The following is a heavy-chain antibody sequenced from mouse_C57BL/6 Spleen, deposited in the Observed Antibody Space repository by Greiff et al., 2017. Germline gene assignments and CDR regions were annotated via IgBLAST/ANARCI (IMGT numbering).Heavy chain of an antibody. CDR3: ARSGDRPMDY. Sequence: QVQLKESGAELMKPGASVKLSCTATGYTFTGYWIEWVQQRPGHGLEWIGEILPGSGSNTYNEKFQGKATFTADTSSNTAYMQRRSLTTEDSAIYYCARSGDRPMDYWGQGTSVTVSS. CDR1: GYTFTGYW. CDR2: ILPGSGSN. V-gene: IGHV1-9*01. D-gene: IGHD3-1*01. J-gene: IGHJ4*01.